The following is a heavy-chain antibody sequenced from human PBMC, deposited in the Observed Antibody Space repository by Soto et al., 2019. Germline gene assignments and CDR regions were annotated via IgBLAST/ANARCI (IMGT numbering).Heavy chain of an antibody. Sequence: GGSLILSYASSGFSVSRNSMSWVRQAPGKGLEWVSVIHSDVTTYYADSVKGRFIISRDNSKDTLYLQVNRLRAEDTAVYYCARELSGSWYNWFDPWGQGTLVTVSS. V-gene: IGHV3-53*01. CDR1: GFSVSRNS. CDR3: ARELSGSWYNWFDP. CDR2: IHSDVTT. J-gene: IGHJ5*02. D-gene: IGHD5-12*01.